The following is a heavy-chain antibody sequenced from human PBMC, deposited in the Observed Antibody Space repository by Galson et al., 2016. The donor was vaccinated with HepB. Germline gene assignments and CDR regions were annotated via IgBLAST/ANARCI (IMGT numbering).Heavy chain of an antibody. J-gene: IGHJ5*02. D-gene: IGHD3-22*01. V-gene: IGHV1-2*06. CDR2: IHPDTGGT. Sequence: SVKVSCKASGYTFTDYFIHWVRQAPGQGLEWMGRIHPDTGGTDFAQKFQGRVTMTGDTSISTAYMELTRLRSDDTAVYYCARDFSDSSAYQNWFDPWGQGTLVTVSS. CDR3: ARDFSDSSAYQNWFDP. CDR1: GYTFTDYF.